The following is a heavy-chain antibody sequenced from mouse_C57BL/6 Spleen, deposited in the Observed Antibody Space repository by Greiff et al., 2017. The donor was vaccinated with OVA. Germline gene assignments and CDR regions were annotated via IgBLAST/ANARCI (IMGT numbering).Heavy chain of an antibody. V-gene: IGHV5-4*01. J-gene: IGHJ2*01. CDR2: ISDGGSYT. CDR1: GFTFSSYA. CDR3: ARDGDDYERYYFDD. D-gene: IGHD2-4*01. Sequence: EVQVVKSGGGLVKPGGSLKLSCAASGFTFSSYAMSWVRQTPEKRLEWVATISDGGSYTYYPDNVKGRFTISRDNAKNNRYLQMSQLKSEDTAMYYCARDGDDYERYYFDDWGQGTTLTVSS.